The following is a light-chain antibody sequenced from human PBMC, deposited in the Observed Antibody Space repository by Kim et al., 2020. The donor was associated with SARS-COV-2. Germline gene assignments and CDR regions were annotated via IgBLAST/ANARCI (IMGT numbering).Light chain of an antibody. CDR3: QQRYSPPYT. Sequence: DIQMTQSPSSLSASVGDRVTITCRADQTISYFLNWYQQTPGKAPKLLIFGATRLQTWVPSRFVGGGSGTHFTLTINSLQPEDFATYYCQQRYSPPYTWGQGTKREI. J-gene: IGKJ2*01. CDR2: GAT. V-gene: IGKV1-39*01. CDR1: QTISYF.